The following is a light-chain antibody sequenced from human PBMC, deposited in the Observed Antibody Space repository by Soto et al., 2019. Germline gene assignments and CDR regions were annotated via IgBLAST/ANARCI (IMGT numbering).Light chain of an antibody. CDR3: QQYNNWPTWT. J-gene: IGKJ1*01. V-gene: IGKV3-15*01. Sequence: PGERATLSCRASQSVSSNLAWYQQKPGQAPRLLIYGASTRATGIPARFSGSGSGTEFTLTISSLQSEDFAVYYCQQYNNWPTWTFGQGTKVDIK. CDR2: GAS. CDR1: QSVSSN.